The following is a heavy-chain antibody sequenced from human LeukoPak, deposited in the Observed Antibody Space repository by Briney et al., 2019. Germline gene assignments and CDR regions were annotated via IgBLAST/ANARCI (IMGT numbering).Heavy chain of an antibody. V-gene: IGHV1-2*06. CDR3: ARVVPAAMGFDY. J-gene: IGHJ4*02. Sequence: WASVKVSCQASGYTFTGYYMHWVRQAPGQGLEWMGRINPNSGGTNYAQKFQGRVTMTRDTSISTAYMELSRLRSDDTAVYYCARVVPAAMGFDYWGQGTLVTVSS. CDR1: GYTFTGYY. CDR2: INPNSGGT. D-gene: IGHD2-2*01.